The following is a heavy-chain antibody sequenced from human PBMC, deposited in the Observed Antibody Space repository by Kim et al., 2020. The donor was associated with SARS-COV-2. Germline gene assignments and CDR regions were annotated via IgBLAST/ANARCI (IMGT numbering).Heavy chain of an antibody. Sequence: SETLSLTCAVSGGSISSSNWWSWVRQPPGKGLEWIGEIYHSGSTNYNPSLKSRVTISVDKSKNQFSLQLSSVTAADTAVYYCARGGDDYYYYGMDVWGQGTTVTVSS. D-gene: IGHD3-16*01. CDR1: GGSISSSNW. J-gene: IGHJ6*02. CDR2: IYHSGST. CDR3: ARGGDDYYYYGMDV. V-gene: IGHV4-4*02.